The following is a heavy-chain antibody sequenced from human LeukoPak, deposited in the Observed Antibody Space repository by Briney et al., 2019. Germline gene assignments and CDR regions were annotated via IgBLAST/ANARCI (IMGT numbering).Heavy chain of an antibody. CDR1: GFTFTDYF. J-gene: IGHJ6*02. Sequence: GGSLRLSCVASGFTFTDYFMTWVRQAPGKGLEWVANIKQDESEKYHVDSVKGRFTISRDNAKSSLFLQMNSLRVEDTAVYYCVRAMDVWGQGTTVTVSS. CDR3: VRAMDV. V-gene: IGHV3-7*03. CDR2: IKQDESEK.